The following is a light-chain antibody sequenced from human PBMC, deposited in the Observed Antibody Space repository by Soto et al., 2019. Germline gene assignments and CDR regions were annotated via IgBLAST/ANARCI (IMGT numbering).Light chain of an antibody. Sequence: DIQMTQSPSSLSASVGDRVTITCRASQSIRSYLNWYQQKPGKAPKLLIYAASSLQSGVPSRFSGSGSGTDFTLTISSLQPEDFATYYCQQSYSTPLTSGGGTKVEIK. CDR1: QSIRSY. CDR2: AAS. V-gene: IGKV1-39*01. J-gene: IGKJ4*01. CDR3: QQSYSTPLT.